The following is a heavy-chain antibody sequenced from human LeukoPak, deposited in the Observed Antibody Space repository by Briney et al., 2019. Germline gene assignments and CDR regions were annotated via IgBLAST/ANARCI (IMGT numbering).Heavy chain of an antibody. Sequence: PSETLSLTCAVYIDSFSNYHWSWIRQPAGKGLEWIGRIYTSGSTNYNPSLKSRVTISVDTSKNQFSLKLSSVTAADTAVYYCARESTVTTKYYFDYWGQGTLVTVSS. V-gene: IGHV4-59*10. CDR3: ARESTVTTKYYFDY. J-gene: IGHJ4*02. CDR1: IDSFSNYH. D-gene: IGHD4-17*01. CDR2: IYTSGST.